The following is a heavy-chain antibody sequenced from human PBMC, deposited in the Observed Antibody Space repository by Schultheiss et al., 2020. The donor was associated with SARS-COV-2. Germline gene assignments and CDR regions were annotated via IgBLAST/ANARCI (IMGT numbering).Heavy chain of an antibody. D-gene: IGHD6-13*01. V-gene: IGHV3-74*01. J-gene: IGHJ4*02. CDR1: GFTFGDYA. Sequence: GGSLRLSCTASGFTFGDYAMSWVRQAPGKGLVWVSRINSDGSSTSYADSVKGRFTISRDNAKNTLYLQMNSLRAEDTAVYYCARVGSSWYFDYWGQGTLVTVSS. CDR2: INSDGSST. CDR3: ARVGSSWYFDY.